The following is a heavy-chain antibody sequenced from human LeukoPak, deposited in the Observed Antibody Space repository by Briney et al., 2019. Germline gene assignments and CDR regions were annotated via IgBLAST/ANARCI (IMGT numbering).Heavy chain of an antibody. J-gene: IGHJ4*02. Sequence: GGSLRLSCAASGFTFSSYAMHWVRQAPGKGLEWVAVISYDGSNKYYADSVKGRFTISRDNSKNTLYLQMNSLRAEDTAVYYCARAGSSGWSTNDYWGQGILVTVSS. D-gene: IGHD6-19*01. CDR2: ISYDGSNK. CDR3: ARAGSSGWSTNDY. CDR1: GFTFSSYA. V-gene: IGHV3-30-3*01.